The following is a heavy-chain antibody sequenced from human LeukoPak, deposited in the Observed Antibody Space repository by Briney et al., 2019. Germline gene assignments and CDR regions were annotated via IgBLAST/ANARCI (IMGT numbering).Heavy chain of an antibody. D-gene: IGHD5-12*01. Sequence: KAGGSLRLSCAASGFTFSSYSMNWVRQAPGKGLEWVSSISSSSSYIYYADSVKGRFTISRDNAKNSLYLQMNSLRAEDTAVYYCARGRRGYSGYDEQTDYWGQGTLVTVSS. CDR3: ARGRRGYSGYDEQTDY. CDR1: GFTFSSYS. J-gene: IGHJ4*02. CDR2: ISSSSSYI. V-gene: IGHV3-21*01.